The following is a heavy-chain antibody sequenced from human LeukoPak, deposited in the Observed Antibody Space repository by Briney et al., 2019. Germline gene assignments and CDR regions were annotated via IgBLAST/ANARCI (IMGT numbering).Heavy chain of an antibody. V-gene: IGHV4-39*07. CDR1: GGSISSSSYY. CDR3: ARGGCSGGSCYRDFDY. CDR2: IYYSGST. D-gene: IGHD2-15*01. Sequence: SETLSLTCTVSGGSISSSSYYWGWIRQPPGKGLEWIGSIYYSGSTYYNPSLKSRVTISVDTSKNQFSLKLSSVTAADTAVYYCARGGCSGGSCYRDFDYWGQGTLVTVSS. J-gene: IGHJ4*02.